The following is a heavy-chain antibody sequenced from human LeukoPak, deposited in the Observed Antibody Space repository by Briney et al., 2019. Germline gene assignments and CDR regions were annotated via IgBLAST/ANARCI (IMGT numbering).Heavy chain of an antibody. CDR1: GGSISSGSYY. D-gene: IGHD6-19*01. CDR3: ARAGGSVGWYGTIDS. CDR2: LYTSGST. J-gene: IGHJ4*02. V-gene: IGHV4-61*09. Sequence: SETLSLTCTVSGGSISSGSYYWTWIRQPDGKGLEWIGHLYTSGSTTYNPSLQSRVTISADTSKNQFSLRLTSVTAADTAVYYCARAGGSVGWYGTIDSWGQGMLVTVSS.